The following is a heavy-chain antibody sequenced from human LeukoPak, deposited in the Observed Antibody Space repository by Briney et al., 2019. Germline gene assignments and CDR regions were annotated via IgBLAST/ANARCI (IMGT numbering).Heavy chain of an antibody. D-gene: IGHD6-13*01. CDR1: GGSFSGYN. Sequence: TSETLSLTCAVYGGSFSGYNWSWIRQPPGKGLEWIGEINHSGSTNYNPSLKSRVTISVDTSKNQFSLKLSSVTAADTAVYYCARKEYSSSWFSSWGQGTLVTVSS. CDR2: INHSGST. V-gene: IGHV4-34*01. CDR3: ARKEYSSSWFSS. J-gene: IGHJ5*01.